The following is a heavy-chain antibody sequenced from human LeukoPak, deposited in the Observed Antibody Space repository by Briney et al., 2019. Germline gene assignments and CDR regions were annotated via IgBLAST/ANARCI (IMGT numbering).Heavy chain of an antibody. D-gene: IGHD3-10*01. CDR3: ARDRSLLWFGELKGARMDV. CDR2: TYYRSKWYN. V-gene: IGHV6-1*01. CDR1: GDSVSSNSAA. Sequence: SQTLSLTCAISGDSVSSNSAAWNWIRQSPSRGLEWLGRTYYRSKWYNDYAVSVKSRITINPDTSKNQFSLQPNSVTPEDTAVYYCARDRSLLWFGELKGARMDVWGQGTTVTVSS. J-gene: IGHJ6*02.